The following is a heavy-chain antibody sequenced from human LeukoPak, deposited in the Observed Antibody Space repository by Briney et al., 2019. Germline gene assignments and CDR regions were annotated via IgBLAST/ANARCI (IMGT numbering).Heavy chain of an antibody. J-gene: IGHJ5*02. CDR2: IYYSGST. CDR3: ASSVLYSREQRHGWFDP. V-gene: IGHV4-39*07. D-gene: IGHD6-25*01. Sequence: PSETLSLTCTVSGGSISSSSYYWGWIRQPPGKGLEWIGSIYYSGSTYYNPSLKSRVTISVDTSKNQFSLKLSSVTAADTAVYYCASSVLYSREQRHGWFDPWGQGTLVTVSS. CDR1: GGSISSSSYY.